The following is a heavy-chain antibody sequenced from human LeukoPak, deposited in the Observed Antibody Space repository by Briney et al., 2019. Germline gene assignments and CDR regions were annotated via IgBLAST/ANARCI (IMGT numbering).Heavy chain of an antibody. CDR1: GGSISSYY. CDR2: IYSSGST. V-gene: IGHV4-4*07. J-gene: IGHJ5*02. CDR3: ARDDDRNWFDP. Sequence: SETLSLTCTVSGGSISSYYWSWIRQPAGKGLEWIGRIYSSGSTNYNPSLKSRVTMSIDTSKNQFSLKPTSVTAADTAVYYCARDDDRNWFDPWGQGTLVTVSS. D-gene: IGHD1-1*01.